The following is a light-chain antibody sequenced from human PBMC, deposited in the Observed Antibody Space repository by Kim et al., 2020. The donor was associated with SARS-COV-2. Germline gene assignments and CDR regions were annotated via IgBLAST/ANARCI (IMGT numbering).Light chain of an antibody. CDR3: CSYAGSSTSVV. CDR2: EVS. V-gene: IGLV2-23*02. J-gene: IGLJ2*01. CDR1: RSDVGSYNL. Sequence: QTIPTSRTGNRSDVGSYNLVSWYPQHPGKAPKLMIYEVSKRPSGVSNRFSGSKSGNTASLTISGLQAEDEADYYCCSYAGSSTSVVFGGGTKLTV.